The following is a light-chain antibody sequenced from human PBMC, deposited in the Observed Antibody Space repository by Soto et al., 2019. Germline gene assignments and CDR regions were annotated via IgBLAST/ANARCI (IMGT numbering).Light chain of an antibody. CDR1: SSDVGGYNY. CDR2: EVS. J-gene: IGLJ2*01. V-gene: IGLV2-14*01. Sequence: QSVLTQPASVSGSPGQSITISCTGTSSDVGGYNYVSWYQQHPGKAPKLMIYEVSNRPSGVSNRFSGSKPGNTASLTISGLQAEDEADYYCSSYTSSSPHVVFGGGTQLTVL. CDR3: SSYTSSSPHVV.